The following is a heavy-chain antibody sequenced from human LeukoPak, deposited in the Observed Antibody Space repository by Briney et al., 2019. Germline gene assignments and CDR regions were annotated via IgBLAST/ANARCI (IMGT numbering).Heavy chain of an antibody. J-gene: IGHJ5*02. CDR3: ANETLP. CDR1: ALTSSSYA. V-gene: IGHV3-23*01. CDR2: VSTSGGST. Sequence: CLRLFCSASALTSSSYAMSWVSHAPGKGLEWVSTVSTSGGSTYYADSVKGRFTISRDNSKNPLYLQTNSLRAADTAVYYCANETLPWGQGTLVTVSS.